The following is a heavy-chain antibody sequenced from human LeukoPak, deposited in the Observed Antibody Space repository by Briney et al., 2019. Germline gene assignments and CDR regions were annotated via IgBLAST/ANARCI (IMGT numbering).Heavy chain of an antibody. CDR3: ARDRLGDYDHSGYYDK. D-gene: IGHD3-22*01. J-gene: IGHJ4*02. CDR2: ICDSGRTI. Sequence: PGGSLRLSCAASGFTFSDYYMSWIRQAPGKGLEWVSYICDSGRTIYYADSVKGRFTISRDNAKNSVDLQINNLRAEDTAVYYCARDRLGDYDHSGYYDKWGQGTLVTVSS. CDR1: GFTFSDYY. V-gene: IGHV3-11*01.